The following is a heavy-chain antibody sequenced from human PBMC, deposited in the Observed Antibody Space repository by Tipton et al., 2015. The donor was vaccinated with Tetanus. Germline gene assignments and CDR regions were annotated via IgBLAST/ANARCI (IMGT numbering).Heavy chain of an antibody. D-gene: IGHD1-14*01. CDR1: GYTFTSYG. V-gene: IGHV1-18*01. Sequence: QLVQSGAEVKKPGASVRVSCKASGYTFTSYGIGWARQAPGQGLEWMGWISTYNGNTNYVQKFQGRVTMTTDTSTNTAYMELSSLRSEDTAVYYCARAPNRISRAYDYWGQGAQITVSS. CDR3: ARAPNRISRAYDY. CDR2: ISTYNGNT. J-gene: IGHJ4*02.